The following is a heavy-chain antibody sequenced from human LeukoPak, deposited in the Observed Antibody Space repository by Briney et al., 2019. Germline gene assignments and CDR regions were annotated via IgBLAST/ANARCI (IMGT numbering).Heavy chain of an antibody. CDR1: GGSVSSSSCY. CDR3: AKTTMTGLDAFDI. J-gene: IGHJ3*02. D-gene: IGHD3-9*01. Sequence: PSETLSLTCTVSGGSVSSSSCYWSWIRQPPGTGLEWIGYIYYTGTTNYNPSLKSRVTISVDTSKNQFSLKLTSVTAADTAVYYCAKTTMTGLDAFDIWGQGTMVTVSS. CDR2: IYYTGTT. V-gene: IGHV4-61*01.